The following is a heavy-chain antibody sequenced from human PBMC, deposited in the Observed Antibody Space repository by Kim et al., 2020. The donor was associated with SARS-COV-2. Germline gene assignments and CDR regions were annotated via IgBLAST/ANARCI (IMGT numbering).Heavy chain of an antibody. V-gene: IGHV3-33*06. CDR2: IRFDGTNE. Sequence: GGSLRLSCAASGFSFSSDDMHWVRQAPGKGLDWVAVIRFDGTNEYYADSVRGRFTISRDNSKKTLFLQMNSLTVEDTAVYYCTKVDYWGQGTLVTAS. J-gene: IGHJ4*02. CDR3: TKVDY. CDR1: GFSFSSDD.